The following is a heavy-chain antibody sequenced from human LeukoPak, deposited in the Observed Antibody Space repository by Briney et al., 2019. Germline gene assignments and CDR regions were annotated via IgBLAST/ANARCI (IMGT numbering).Heavy chain of an antibody. CDR2: ISGSDGTT. V-gene: IGHV3-23*01. CDR1: GFTFSSYA. J-gene: IGHJ4*02. D-gene: IGHD3-10*01. Sequence: PGGSLRLSCAASGFTFSSYAMSWVRQAPGKGLEWVSGISGSDGTTYYADSVKGRFTISRDNSKNTLYLRMNSLRAEDTAVYYCAKDLITMVQGVLNYWGQGTLVTVSS. CDR3: AKDLITMVQGVLNY.